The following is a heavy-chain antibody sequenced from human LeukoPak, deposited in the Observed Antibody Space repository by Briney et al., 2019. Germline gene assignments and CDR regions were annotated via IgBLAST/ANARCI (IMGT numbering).Heavy chain of an antibody. Sequence: ASVKVSCKASGYTFTSYGISWVRQAPGQGLEWMGWISAYNGNTNYAQRLQGRVTMTTDTSTSTAYMELRSLRSDDTAVYYCARCNYDSSGYTYYFDYWGQGTLVTVSS. D-gene: IGHD3-22*01. V-gene: IGHV1-18*01. CDR1: GYTFTSYG. J-gene: IGHJ4*02. CDR3: ARCNYDSSGYTYYFDY. CDR2: ISAYNGNT.